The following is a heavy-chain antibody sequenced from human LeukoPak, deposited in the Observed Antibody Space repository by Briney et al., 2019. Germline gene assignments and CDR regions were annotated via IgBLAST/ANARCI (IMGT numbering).Heavy chain of an antibody. D-gene: IGHD3-9*01. J-gene: IGHJ5*02. V-gene: IGHV4-38-2*02. CDR1: GYSVNCGYY. CDR3: ARGRGNVLRYFDWLSKPNWFDP. CDR2: IYHSGSS. Sequence: SETLSCNCTGSGYSVNCGYYWGWIRQPPGKGLEWIGSIYHSGSSDYKPSLKSRVTISVDTSKNQFSLKLSSVTAADTAVYYCARGRGNVLRYFDWLSKPNWFDPWGQGTLVTVSS.